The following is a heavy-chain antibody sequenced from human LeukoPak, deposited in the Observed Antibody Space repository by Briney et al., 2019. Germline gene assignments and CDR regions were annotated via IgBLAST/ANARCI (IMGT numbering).Heavy chain of an antibody. CDR3: ARGTKATILY. CDR2: IYYSGST. J-gene: IGHJ4*02. D-gene: IGHD5-12*01. V-gene: IGHV4-59*01. CDR1: GGSISSYY. Sequence: SETLSLTCTVSGGSISSYYWSWIRQPPGKGLEWIGYIYYSGSTNCNPSLKSRVTISVDTSKNQFSLKLSSVTAADTAVYYCARGTKATILYWGQGTLVTVSS.